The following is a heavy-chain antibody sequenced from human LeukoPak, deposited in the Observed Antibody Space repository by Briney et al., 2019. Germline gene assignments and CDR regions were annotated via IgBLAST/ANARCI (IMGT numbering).Heavy chain of an antibody. D-gene: IGHD5-12*01. J-gene: IGHJ6*03. CDR1: GYTLTSYG. CDR2: ISAYNGNT. CDR3: ARLMATISYYYYYYMDV. V-gene: IGHV1-18*01. Sequence: ASVKVSCKASGYTLTSYGISWVRQAPGQGPEWMGWISAYNGNTNYAQKLQGRVTMTTDTSTSTAYMELRSLRSDDTAVYYCARLMATISYYYYYYMDVWGKGTTVTISS.